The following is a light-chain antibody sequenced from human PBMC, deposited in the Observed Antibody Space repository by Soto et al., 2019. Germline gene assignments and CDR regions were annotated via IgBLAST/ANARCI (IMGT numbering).Light chain of an antibody. J-gene: IGKJ1*01. Sequence: EIVLTQSPATLSLSPGERATLSCRASQSLSSYLAWYQQNPGHAPRLRIYDASHKATGIPARFSGSGSGTDFTLTISSLETEDFAVYYCEKRSNLPLTFGQGTKVEIE. CDR1: QSLSSY. CDR3: EKRSNLPLT. V-gene: IGKV3-11*01. CDR2: DAS.